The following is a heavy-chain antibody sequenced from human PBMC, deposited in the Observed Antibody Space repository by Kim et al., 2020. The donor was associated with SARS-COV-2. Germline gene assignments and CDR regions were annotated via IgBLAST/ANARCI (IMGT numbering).Heavy chain of an antibody. CDR3: ASGGDIIPEHRGSYYFDY. V-gene: IGHV1-69*13. J-gene: IGHJ4*02. D-gene: IGHD3-3*01. CDR1: GGTFSSYA. CDR2: IIPIFGTA. Sequence: SVKVSCKASGGTFSSYAISWVRQAPGQGLEWMGGIIPIFGTANYAQKFQGRVTITADESTSTAYMELSSLRSEDTAVYYCASGGDIIPEHRGSYYFDYWGQGTLVTVSS.